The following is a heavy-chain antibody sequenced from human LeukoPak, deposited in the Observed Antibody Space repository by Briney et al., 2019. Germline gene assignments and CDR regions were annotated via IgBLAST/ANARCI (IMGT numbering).Heavy chain of an antibody. D-gene: IGHD4-17*01. CDR3: PRECTVTTVGGSFDWFDP. J-gene: IGHJ5*02. CDR2: IYYSGST. CDR1: GGSISSGDYY. Sequence: SQTLSLTCTVSGGSISSGDYYWSWIRQPPGKGLEWIGYIYYSGSTYYNPSLKSRVTISVDTSKNQFSLKLSSVTAADTAVYYCPRECTVTTVGGSFDWFDPWGQGTLVTVSS. V-gene: IGHV4-30-4*08.